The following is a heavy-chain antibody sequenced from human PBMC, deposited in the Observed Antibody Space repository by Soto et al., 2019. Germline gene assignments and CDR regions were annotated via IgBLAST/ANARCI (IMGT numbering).Heavy chain of an antibody. Sequence: SVKVSWKAGGGTFSSYSFSWVRRAPGQGLEWMGGIIPIFGTANYAQKLQGRVTITADKSTSTAYMELSSLRSEDTAVYYCARAELTMILGGYFQHWGQGTLVTVSS. CDR2: IIPIFGTA. J-gene: IGHJ1*01. V-gene: IGHV1-69*06. CDR1: GGTFSSYS. CDR3: ARAELTMILGGYFQH. D-gene: IGHD3-22*01.